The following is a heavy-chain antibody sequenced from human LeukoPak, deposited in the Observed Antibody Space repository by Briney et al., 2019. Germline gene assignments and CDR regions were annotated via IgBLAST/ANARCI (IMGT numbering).Heavy chain of an antibody. Sequence: GGSLRLSCAASGFTVSDNYMSWVRQAPGKGLEWVSVMYSGGDTYYANSVKGRFTFSRDISKNTLYLQMNGLTTEDTAMYYCARDAPQVPAAGVLASWGQGTLVTVSS. CDR3: ARDAPQVPAAGVLAS. CDR1: GFTVSDNY. D-gene: IGHD6-13*01. CDR2: MYSGGDT. V-gene: IGHV3-53*01. J-gene: IGHJ5*02.